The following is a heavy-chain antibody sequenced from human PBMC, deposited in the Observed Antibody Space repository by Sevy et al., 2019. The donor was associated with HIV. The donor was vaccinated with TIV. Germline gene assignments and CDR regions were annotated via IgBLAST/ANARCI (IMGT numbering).Heavy chain of an antibody. V-gene: IGHV3-7*01. J-gene: IGHJ4*02. CDR2: IKQDGSEK. D-gene: IGHD6-25*01. CDR1: GFTFSSYW. CDR3: ARALSAAASY. Sequence: GGSLRLSCAASGFTFSSYWMNWVRQAPGKGLEWVANIKQDGSEKYYVDSVKGRFTISRDNAKNSMHLQMNSLRAEDTAVYYSARALSAAASYWGQGTLVIVSS.